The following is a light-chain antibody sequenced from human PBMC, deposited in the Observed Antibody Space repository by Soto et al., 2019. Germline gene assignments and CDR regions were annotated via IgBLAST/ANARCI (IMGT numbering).Light chain of an antibody. CDR3: QQSYTPIT. J-gene: IGKJ5*01. Sequence: DIQMTQSPSSLSASVGDRVTITCRASRSISTLLNWYQQKPGKAPKLLIYAASSLQGGVPSRFSGSGSGTDFTLTISSLEPEDFATYYCQQSYTPITFGQGTRLEIK. V-gene: IGKV1-39*01. CDR2: AAS. CDR1: RSISTL.